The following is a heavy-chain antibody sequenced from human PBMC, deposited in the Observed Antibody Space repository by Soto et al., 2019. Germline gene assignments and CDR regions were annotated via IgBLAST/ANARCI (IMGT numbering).Heavy chain of an antibody. CDR3: ARDGNYDILTGYPYYYMDV. Sequence: PGGSLRLSCAASGFTFSSYAMSWVRQAPGKGLEWVAVIWYDGSNKYYAESVKGRFTISRDNSKNTLFLQMNSLRAEDTAVYYCARDGNYDILTGYPYYYMDVWGKGTTVTVSS. J-gene: IGHJ6*03. V-gene: IGHV3-33*08. CDR1: GFTFSSYA. D-gene: IGHD3-9*01. CDR2: IWYDGSNK.